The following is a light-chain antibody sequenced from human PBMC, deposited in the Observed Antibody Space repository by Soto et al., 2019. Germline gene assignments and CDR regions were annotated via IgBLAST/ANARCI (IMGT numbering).Light chain of an antibody. CDR1: SSDVGGYNY. J-gene: IGLJ2*01. CDR3: CSYAGSYTPVV. CDR2: DVS. Sequence: QSALTQPRSVSGSPGQSVTISCTGTSSDVGGYNYVSWYQQHPGKAPKLMIYDVSKRPSWVPDRFSGSKSGNTASLTISGLQAEDEADYYCCSYAGSYTPVVFGGGTKLTVL. V-gene: IGLV2-11*01.